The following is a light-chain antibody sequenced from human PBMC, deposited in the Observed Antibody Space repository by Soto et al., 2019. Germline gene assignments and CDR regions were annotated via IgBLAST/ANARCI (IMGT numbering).Light chain of an antibody. CDR1: NSNSGSNV. V-gene: IGLV1-44*01. J-gene: IGLJ1*01. Sequence: QSVLTQPRSACRAPGQRVTIACSGSNSNSGSNVVNWHQQLPGSAPRLLISSNNHRPSGVPDRFSASKSGTSASLAISGLQSEDEGEYYCATWDDSLNVFYVFGTGTKVTVL. CDR3: ATWDDSLNVFYV. CDR2: SNN.